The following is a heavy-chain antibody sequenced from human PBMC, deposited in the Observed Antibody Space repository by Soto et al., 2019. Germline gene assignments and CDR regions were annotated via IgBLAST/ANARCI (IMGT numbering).Heavy chain of an antibody. CDR2: INHSGSA. CDR3: ARCLISGSHYFAS. V-gene: IGHV4-34*01. CDR1: GVSFSDYI. J-gene: IGHJ4*02. Sequence: SETLSLTCDVFGVSFSDYIWTWIRQTPGKGLQWIGQINHSGSANYNPSLKSRVTISVHTSSSQFSLELSSVTAADTAVYYCARCLISGSHYFASWGQGTQVTVSS. D-gene: IGHD1-26*01.